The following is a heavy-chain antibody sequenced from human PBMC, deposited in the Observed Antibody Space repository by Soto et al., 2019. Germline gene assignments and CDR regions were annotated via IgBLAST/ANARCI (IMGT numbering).Heavy chain of an antibody. CDR1: GFTFSFYT. Sequence: GGSLRLSCVASGFTFSFYTMDWVRQAPGKGLEWVSSIDTTSSYIYYADSVKGRFTISRDSAKNSLYLQMNSLRAEDTAVYYCARQSLGNIRLRGFDYWGQGALVTVSS. D-gene: IGHD1-1*01. CDR2: IDTTSSYI. V-gene: IGHV3-21*01. CDR3: ARQSLGNIRLRGFDY. J-gene: IGHJ4*02.